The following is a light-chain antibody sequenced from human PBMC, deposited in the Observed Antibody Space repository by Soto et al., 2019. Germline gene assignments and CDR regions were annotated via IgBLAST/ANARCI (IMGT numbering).Light chain of an antibody. V-gene: IGKV1-27*01. CDR1: QDISQY. J-gene: IGKJ1*01. CDR2: YAS. CDR3: LKYTKDAPGT. Sequence: DIQMTQSPSSLSASVGDRVTLTCRASQDISQYLAWYQKRPGKVPKLLIYYASTLQSGVPSRFSGSGSVTEFTLTISSLQPEYVATYYCLKYTKDAPGTCGQGTKVEI.